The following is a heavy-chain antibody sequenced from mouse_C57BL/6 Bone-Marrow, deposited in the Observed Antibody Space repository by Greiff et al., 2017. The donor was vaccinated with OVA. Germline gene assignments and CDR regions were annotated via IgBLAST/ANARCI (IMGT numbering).Heavy chain of an antibody. V-gene: IGHV5-16*01. CDR1: GFTFSDYY. CDR2: INYDGSST. CDR3: ARGGFYFVY. J-gene: IGHJ2*01. Sequence: EVKLVESEGGLVQPGSSMKLSCTASGFTFSDYYMAWVRQVPEKGLEWVANINYDGSSTYYLDSLKSRFIISRDNAKNILYLQMSSLKSEDTATYYCARGGFYFVYWGQGTTLTVAS.